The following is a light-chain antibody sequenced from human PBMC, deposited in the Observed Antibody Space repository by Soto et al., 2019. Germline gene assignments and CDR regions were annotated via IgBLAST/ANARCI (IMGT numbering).Light chain of an antibody. J-gene: IGLJ1*01. Sequence: QLVLTQPASVSGSPGQSITISCTGTSSDVGGYNYVSWYQQHPGKAPKFMIYDVSNRPSGVSNRFSGSKSGNTASLTISGLQAEDEADYYCSSYTTSNTRQIVFGTGTNSPS. CDR3: SSYTTSNTRQIV. CDR1: SSDVGGYNY. V-gene: IGLV2-14*01. CDR2: DVS.